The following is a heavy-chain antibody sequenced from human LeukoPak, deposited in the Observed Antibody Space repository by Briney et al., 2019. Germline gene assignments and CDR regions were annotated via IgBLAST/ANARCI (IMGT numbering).Heavy chain of an antibody. D-gene: IGHD3-3*01. CDR3: ARDWTRGITIFGVVPFDYYYYYMDV. CDR2: ISTGGST. V-gene: IGHV4-4*07. J-gene: IGHJ6*03. CDR1: GGSMRNYF. Sequence: PSETLSLTCTVSGGSMRNYFWNWVRQPAGEGLEWIGRISTGGSTDYNPSLESRLTMSVDTSKNQFSLKLSSVTAADTAVYYCARDWTRGITIFGVVPFDYYYYYMDVWGKGTTVTVSS.